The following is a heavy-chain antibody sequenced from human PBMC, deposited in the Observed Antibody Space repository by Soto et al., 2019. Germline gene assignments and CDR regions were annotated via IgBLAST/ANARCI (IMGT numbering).Heavy chain of an antibody. J-gene: IGHJ6*03. CDR3: ARAPDYDILTGYYYYYMDV. Sequence: ASVKVSCKASGYTFTSYYMHWVRQAPGQGLGWMGIINPSGGSTSYAQKFQGRVTMTRDTSTSTVYMELSSLRSEDTAVYYCARAPDYDILTGYYYYYMDVWGKGTTVTVSS. D-gene: IGHD3-9*01. CDR1: GYTFTSYY. CDR2: INPSGGST. V-gene: IGHV1-46*03.